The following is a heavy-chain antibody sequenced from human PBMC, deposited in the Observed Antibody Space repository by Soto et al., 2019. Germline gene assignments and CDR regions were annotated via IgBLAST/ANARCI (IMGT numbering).Heavy chain of an antibody. Sequence: PSETLSLTCAVYGGSFSGYYGSWISQPPGKGLEWIGEINHSGSTNYNPSLKSRVTISVDTSKNQFSLKLSSVTAADTAVYYCEGRDFVYYYGMDVWGQGTTVTVSS. V-gene: IGHV4-34*01. CDR1: GGSFSGYY. CDR3: EGRDFVYYYGMDV. CDR2: INHSGST. J-gene: IGHJ6*02.